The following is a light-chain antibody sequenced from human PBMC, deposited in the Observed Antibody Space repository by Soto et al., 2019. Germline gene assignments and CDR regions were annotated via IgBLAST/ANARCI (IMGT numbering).Light chain of an antibody. CDR3: QQYNSYSQT. V-gene: IGKV1-5*01. Sequence: DIQMTQSPSTLSASVGDRVPITCRASQSISSWLAWYQQKPGKAPKLLIYDASNLESGVPSRFSGSGSGTEFTLTISSLQPDDFATYYCQQYNSYSQTFGQGTKV. J-gene: IGKJ1*01. CDR2: DAS. CDR1: QSISSW.